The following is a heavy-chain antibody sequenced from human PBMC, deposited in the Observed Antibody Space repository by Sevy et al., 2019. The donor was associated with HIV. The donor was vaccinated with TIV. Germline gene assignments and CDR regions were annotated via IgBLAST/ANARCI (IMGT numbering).Heavy chain of an antibody. Sequence: GGSLGLSCAASGFTFSAYWMNWVRQAPGKGLEWVANIEGDGSDKHYVDSVEGRFTISRDNGKNLLYLQMNSLRVEDTAVYYCAHETIGRFDSWGQGTLVTVSS. CDR2: IEGDGSDK. V-gene: IGHV3-7*01. J-gene: IGHJ4*02. CDR3: AHETIGRFDS. CDR1: GFTFSAYW. D-gene: IGHD3-16*01.